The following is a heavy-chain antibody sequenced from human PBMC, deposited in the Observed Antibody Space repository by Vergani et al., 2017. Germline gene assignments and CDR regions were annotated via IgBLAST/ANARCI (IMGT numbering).Heavy chain of an antibody. D-gene: IGHD3-3*01. CDR2: INHSGST. V-gene: IGHV4-34*01. CDR3: VRVQELYDFWSGYRVRYDYYMDV. CDR1: GGSFSGYY. J-gene: IGHJ6*03. Sequence: QVQLQQWGAGLLKPSETLSLTCAVYGGSFSGYYWSWIRQPPGKGLEWIGEINHSGSTNYNPSLKSRVTISVDTSKNQFSLKRSYVTAAYTAVYYCVRVQELYDFWSGYRVRYDYYMDVWGKGTMVTVSS.